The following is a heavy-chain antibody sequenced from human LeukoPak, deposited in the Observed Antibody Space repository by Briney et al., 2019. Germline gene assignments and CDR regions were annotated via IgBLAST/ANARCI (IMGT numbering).Heavy chain of an antibody. CDR3: ARGIVTDDAFDI. CDR1: GFTFSSYE. J-gene: IGHJ3*02. CDR2: ISSSGSTI. Sequence: PGGSLRLSCAASGFTFSSYEMNWVRQAPGKGLEWVSYISSSGSTIYYADSVKGRFTISRDNAKNSLYLQMNSLRAEDTALYYCARGIVTDDAFDIWGQETMVTVSS. V-gene: IGHV3-48*03. D-gene: IGHD1-26*01.